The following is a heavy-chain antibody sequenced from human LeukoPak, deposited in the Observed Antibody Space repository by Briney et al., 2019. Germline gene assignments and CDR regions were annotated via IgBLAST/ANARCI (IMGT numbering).Heavy chain of an antibody. CDR3: ARANGGTFDY. Sequence: GGSLRLSCAASGFTFSSYAMHWVRQAPGKGLEWVAVISYDGSNKYYADSVKGRFTISRDNSKNTLYLQMNSLRAEDTAMYYCARANGGTFDYWGQGTLVTVSS. D-gene: IGHD4-23*01. CDR2: ISYDGSNK. CDR1: GFTFSSYA. J-gene: IGHJ4*02. V-gene: IGHV3-30*01.